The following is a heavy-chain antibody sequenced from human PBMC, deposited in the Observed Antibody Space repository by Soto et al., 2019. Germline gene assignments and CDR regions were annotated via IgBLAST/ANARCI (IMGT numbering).Heavy chain of an antibody. CDR1: GYTFTSYG. Sequence: ASVKVSCKASGYTFTSYGISWVRQAPGQGLEWVGWISAYNGNTNYAQKLQGRVTMTTDTSTSTAYMELRSLRSDDTAVYYCARGYYYDSSGYYSPWGQGTLVTVSS. J-gene: IGHJ4*02. CDR3: ARGYYYDSSGYYSP. D-gene: IGHD3-22*01. CDR2: ISAYNGNT. V-gene: IGHV1-18*04.